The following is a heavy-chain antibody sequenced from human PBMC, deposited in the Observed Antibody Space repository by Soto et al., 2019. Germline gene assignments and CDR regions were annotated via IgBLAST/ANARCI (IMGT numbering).Heavy chain of an antibody. CDR3: ARGRVTNYYYYGEDV. CDR2: INHGGRT. V-gene: IGHV4-34*02. J-gene: IGHJ6*02. Sequence: QVQLQQWGAGLLKPSETLSLTCAVSGEPFTDHVCTWIRQAPGRGLEWIGEINHGGRTYFNPSLTSRVTLSVDTSKNQCSLVLVSLTAADTGVYYCARGRVTNYYYYGEDVWGPGTTVNVSS. CDR1: GEPFTDHV. D-gene: IGHD2-8*01.